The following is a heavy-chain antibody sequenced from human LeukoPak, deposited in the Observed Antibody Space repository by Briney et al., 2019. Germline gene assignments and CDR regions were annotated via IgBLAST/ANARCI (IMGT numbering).Heavy chain of an antibody. Sequence: PSETLSLTCAVYGGSFSGYYWSWIRQPPGKGLEWNGEINHSGSTNYNPSLKSRVTISVGTSKNQFSLKLSSVTAADTAVYYCARDTYCTNGVCYLDYWGQGTLVTVSS. V-gene: IGHV4-34*01. D-gene: IGHD2-8*01. CDR3: ARDTYCTNGVCYLDY. CDR1: GGSFSGYY. CDR2: INHSGST. J-gene: IGHJ4*02.